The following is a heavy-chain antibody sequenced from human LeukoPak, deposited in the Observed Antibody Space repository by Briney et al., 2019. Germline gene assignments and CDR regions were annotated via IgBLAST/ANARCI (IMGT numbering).Heavy chain of an antibody. CDR3: AKTSTHYDSSGYYYVGYFQH. J-gene: IGHJ1*01. CDR2: ISGSGGST. CDR1: GFTFSSYA. Sequence: LSGGSLRLSCAASGFTFSSYAMSWVRQAPGKGLEWVSAISGSGGSTYYADSVKGRFTISRDNSKNTLYLQMNSLRAEDTAVYYCAKTSTHYDSSGYYYVGYFQHWGQGTLVTVSA. V-gene: IGHV3-23*01. D-gene: IGHD3-22*01.